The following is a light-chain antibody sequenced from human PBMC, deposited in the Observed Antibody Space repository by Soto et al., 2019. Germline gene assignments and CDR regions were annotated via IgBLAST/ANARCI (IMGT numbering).Light chain of an antibody. CDR1: QSVKSN. CDR3: QQYNNWPPYT. Sequence: EIVLTQSPGTLSLSPGERATVSCRSSQSVKSNLAWYHQKPGQAPRLLIYGASSRATGIPDRFSGSGSGTEFTLTISSLQSEDFAVYYCQQYNNWPPYTFGQGTKVDIK. V-gene: IGKV3D-15*01. CDR2: GAS. J-gene: IGKJ2*01.